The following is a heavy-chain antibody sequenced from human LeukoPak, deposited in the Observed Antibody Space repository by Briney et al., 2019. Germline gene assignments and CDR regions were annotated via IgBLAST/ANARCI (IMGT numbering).Heavy chain of an antibody. Sequence: ASVKVSCKVSGYTLTELSMHWVRQAPGKGLEWMGGFDPEDGETIYAQKFQGRVTMTEDTSTDTAYMELSSLRSEDTAVYYCATDSIASHYYYYMDVWGKGTTVTVSS. V-gene: IGHV1-24*01. CDR1: GYTLTELS. CDR2: FDPEDGET. J-gene: IGHJ6*03. D-gene: IGHD6-6*01. CDR3: ATDSIASHYYYYMDV.